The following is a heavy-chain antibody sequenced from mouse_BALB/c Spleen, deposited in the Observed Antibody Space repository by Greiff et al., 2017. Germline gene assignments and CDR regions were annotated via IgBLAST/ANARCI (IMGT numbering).Heavy chain of an antibody. D-gene: IGHD2-4*01. CDR3: ARWDYDVLDY. Sequence: EVKLMESGGGLVQPGGSRKLSCAASGFTFSSFGMHWVRQAPEKGLEWVAYISSGSSTIYYADTVKGRFTISRDNPKNTLFLQMTSLRSEDTAMYYCARWDYDVLDYWGQGTSVTVSS. CDR1: GFTFSSFG. J-gene: IGHJ4*01. CDR2: ISSGSSTI. V-gene: IGHV5-17*02.